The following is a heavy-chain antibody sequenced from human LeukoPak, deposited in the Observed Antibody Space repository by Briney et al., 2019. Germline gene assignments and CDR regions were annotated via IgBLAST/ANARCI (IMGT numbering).Heavy chain of an antibody. D-gene: IGHD1-26*01. V-gene: IGHV4-39*07. J-gene: IGHJ4*02. CDR2: IYYSGST. CDR1: GVSISSSGYY. CDR3: ASEIRRSAGGYSDS. Sequence: SQTLSLTCTLSGVSISSSGYYWGWIRQPPGKGLEWIWSIYYSGSTYYNPSLKSRVTISVGSSQSQSSLKLSSVTGAETDVYYCASEIRRSAGGYSDSWGQGTLVTVSS.